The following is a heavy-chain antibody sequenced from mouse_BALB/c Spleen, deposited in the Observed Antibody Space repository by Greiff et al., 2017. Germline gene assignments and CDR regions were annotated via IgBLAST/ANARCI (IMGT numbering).Heavy chain of an antibody. J-gene: IGHJ4*01. V-gene: IGHV2-9*02. CDR1: GFSLTSYG. D-gene: IGHD2-1*01. CDR3: ARGIYYGNLYAMDY. Sequence: QVQLKESGPGLVAPSQSLSITCTVSGFSLTSYGVHWVRQPPGKGLEWLGVIWAGGSTNYNSALMSRLSISKDNSKSQVFLKMNSLQTDDTAMYYCARGIYYGNLYAMDYWGQGTSGTVSS. CDR2: IWAGGST.